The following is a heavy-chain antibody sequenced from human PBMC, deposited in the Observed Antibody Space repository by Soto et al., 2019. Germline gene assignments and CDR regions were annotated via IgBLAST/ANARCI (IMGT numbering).Heavy chain of an antibody. D-gene: IGHD1-20*01. V-gene: IGHV4-39*01. Sequence: SETLSLTCAVSGGSISVSYYYWGWLRQSPGRGPEWIGSVFYTGFTSYNPSLESRVSVSVDTSKNQFSLKVSDVTAADTAVYYCASSQKGYNRNYFDHWGQGALLTIYS. CDR2: VFYTGFT. J-gene: IGHJ4*02. CDR3: ASSQKGYNRNYFDH. CDR1: GGSISVSYYY.